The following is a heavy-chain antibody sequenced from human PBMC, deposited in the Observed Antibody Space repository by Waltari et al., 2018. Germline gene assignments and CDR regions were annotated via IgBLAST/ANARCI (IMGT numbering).Heavy chain of an antibody. J-gene: IGHJ4*02. CDR2: SQKNSRET. CDR3: ATGGWGFYFDY. Sequence: EVQLVESGGGLVQSGGSLRLSCAASGFTFTTYWMHWVRQAPGQGLGWVLRSQKNSRETNYADSVKGRFTISRDNAKNSLFLQMNSLTTGETAVYYCATGGWGFYFDYWGQGTLLTVSS. D-gene: IGHD7-27*01. CDR1: GFTFTTYW. V-gene: IGHV3-74*01.